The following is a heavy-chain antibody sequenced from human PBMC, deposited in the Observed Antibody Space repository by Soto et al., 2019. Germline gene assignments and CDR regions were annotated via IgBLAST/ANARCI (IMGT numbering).Heavy chain of an antibody. J-gene: IGHJ6*03. CDR2: ISPYTGNT. CDR3: VIVDNYVTATPQEV. Sequence: QVQLVQSGDEVKKPGASVKVSCKASGYIFVNYGIAWVRQAPGQGLECMGWISPYTGNTHSATKIQGKLTMTTDTSSSTAFMDLGSVTVDEAAVNSCVIVDNYVTATPQEVWSKGTSVTVS. D-gene: IGHD3-16*01. CDR1: GYIFVNYG. V-gene: IGHV1-18*01.